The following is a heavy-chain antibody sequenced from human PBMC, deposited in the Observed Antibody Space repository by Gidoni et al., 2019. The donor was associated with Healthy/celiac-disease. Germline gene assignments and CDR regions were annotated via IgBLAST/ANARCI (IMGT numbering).Heavy chain of an antibody. CDR2: INPNSGGT. D-gene: IGHD3-22*01. V-gene: IGHV1-2*02. CDR3: ARDPFATYYYDSSGHREDY. Sequence: QVQLVQSGAEVKKPGASVKVSCKASGYTFTGYYMHWVRQAPGQGLEWMGWINPNSGGTNYAQKFQGRVTMTRDTSISTAYMELSRLRSDDTAVYYCARDPFATYYYDSSGHREDYWGQGTLVTVSS. CDR1: GYTFTGYY. J-gene: IGHJ4*02.